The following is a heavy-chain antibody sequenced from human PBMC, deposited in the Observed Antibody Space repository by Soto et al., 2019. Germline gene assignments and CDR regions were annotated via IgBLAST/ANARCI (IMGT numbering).Heavy chain of an antibody. V-gene: IGHV3-53*04. D-gene: IGHD2-21*02. CDR1: GFTVSSNY. Sequence: EVQLVESGGGLVQPGGSLRLSCAASGFTVSSNYMSWVRQAPGKGLEWVSVIYSGGSTYYEDSVKGRFTIPRHNTKTTLDLKINRFIAEHKVVYYWANGWTADVLDIWAQGTMFTVSS. CDR3: ANGWTADVLDI. J-gene: IGHJ3*02. CDR2: IYSGGST.